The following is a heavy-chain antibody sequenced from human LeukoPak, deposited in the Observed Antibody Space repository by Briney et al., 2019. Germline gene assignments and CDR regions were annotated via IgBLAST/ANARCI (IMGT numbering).Heavy chain of an antibody. V-gene: IGHV4-39*07. CDR3: ARDPKYYDFWSGYYSGWFDP. CDR2: VYYRGNT. J-gene: IGHJ5*02. CDR1: GGSISSSSYY. Sequence: SETLSLTCSVSGGSISSSSYYWVWIRQPPGKGLEWIGNVYYRGNTYYNPSLKSRVTISVDTSKNQFSLKLSSVTAADTAVYYCARDPKYYDFWSGYYSGWFDPWGQGTLVTVSS. D-gene: IGHD3-3*01.